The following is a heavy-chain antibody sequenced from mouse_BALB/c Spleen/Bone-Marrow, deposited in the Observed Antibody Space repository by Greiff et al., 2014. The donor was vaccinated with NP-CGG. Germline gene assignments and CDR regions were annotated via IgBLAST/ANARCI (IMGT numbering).Heavy chain of an antibody. CDR3: ARGGTGPFPY. CDR1: GYTFTDCA. D-gene: IGHD3-3*01. V-gene: IGHV1-67*01. Sequence: QVQLQQPGPELARPGESVKISCKGSGYTFTDCAMHWVKQSHAKSLEWIGVITTYSANAKYNQKFKGKATMTVDKSSSTAYLELARLTSEDSDIYYCARGGTGPFPYWGQGTLVTVSA. J-gene: IGHJ3*01. CDR2: ITTYSANA.